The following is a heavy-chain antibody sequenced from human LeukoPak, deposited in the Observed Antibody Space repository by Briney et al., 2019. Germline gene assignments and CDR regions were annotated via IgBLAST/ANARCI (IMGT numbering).Heavy chain of an antibody. V-gene: IGHV3-21*01. CDR2: ISSSSSYI. CDR1: GFTFSSYS. J-gene: IGHJ4*02. Sequence: GGSLRLSCAASGFTFSSYSMNWVRQAPGKGLEWVSSISSSSSYIYYADSVKGRFTISRDNAKNSLYLQMNSLRAEDTAVYYCARGLRYSISPFDYWGQGTLVTVSS. CDR3: ARGLRYSISPFDY. D-gene: IGHD3-16*02.